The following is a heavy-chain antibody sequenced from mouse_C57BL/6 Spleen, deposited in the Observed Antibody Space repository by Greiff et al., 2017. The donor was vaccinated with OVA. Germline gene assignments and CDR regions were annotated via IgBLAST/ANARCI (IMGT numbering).Heavy chain of an antibody. D-gene: IGHD2-1*01. CDR2: ISSGSSTI. CDR1: GFTFSDYG. CDR3: ARGLLSPFAY. J-gene: IGHJ3*01. Sequence: EVNVVESGGGLVKPGGSLKLSCAASGFTFSDYGMHWVRQAPEKGLEWVAYISSGSSTIYYADTVKGRFTISRDNAKNTLFLQMTSLRSEDTAMYYCARGLLSPFAYWGQGTLVTVSA. V-gene: IGHV5-17*01.